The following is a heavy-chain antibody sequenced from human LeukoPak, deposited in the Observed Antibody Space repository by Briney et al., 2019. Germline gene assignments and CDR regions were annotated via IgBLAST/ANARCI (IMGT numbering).Heavy chain of an antibody. V-gene: IGHV1-69*05. CDR2: IIPIFGTA. CDR1: GGTFSSYA. J-gene: IGHJ4*02. D-gene: IGHD5-12*01. Sequence: SVKVSCKASGGTFSSYAISWVRQAPGQGLEWMGGIIPIFGTANYAQKLQGRVTMTTDTSTSTAYMELRSLRSDDTAVYYCARDKNSGYDDFDYGGQGPLVTVSS. CDR3: ARDKNSGYDDFDY.